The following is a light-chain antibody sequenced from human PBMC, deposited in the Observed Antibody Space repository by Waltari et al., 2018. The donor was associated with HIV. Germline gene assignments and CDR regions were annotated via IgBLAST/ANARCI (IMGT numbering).Light chain of an antibody. V-gene: IGKV3D-20*01. CDR2: YAS. CDR3: QQYSASPWT. Sequence: VLTQSPVSLCLSPGERATLSCGASQTISSNFLAWYQQRFGLPPSLLIYYASKRASGVPDRFSGAGSGTDFTLTINRLDPEDSAVYFWQQYSASPWTFGQGTKV. CDR1: QTISSNF. J-gene: IGKJ1*01.